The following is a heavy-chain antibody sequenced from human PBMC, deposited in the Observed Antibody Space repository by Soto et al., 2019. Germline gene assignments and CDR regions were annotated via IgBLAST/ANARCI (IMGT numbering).Heavy chain of an antibody. D-gene: IGHD4-17*01. J-gene: IGHJ6*02. Sequence: SGPTLVNPTETLTLTCTVSGFSLTTGKMGVSWIRQPPGKALEWLAHIFSDNERSYSTSLQGRLTISKDTSGSQVVLSMTNVDPVDTATYYCARINVDSYQFPYAMHVRGQALTGTV. CDR1: GFSLTTGKMG. V-gene: IGHV2-26*01. CDR2: IFSDNER. CDR3: ARINVDSYQFPYAMHV.